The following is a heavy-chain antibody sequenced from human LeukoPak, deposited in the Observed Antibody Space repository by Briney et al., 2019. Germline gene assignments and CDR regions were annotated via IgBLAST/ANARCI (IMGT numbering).Heavy chain of an antibody. D-gene: IGHD6-6*01. CDR1: GGSFSGYY. Sequence: SETLSLTCAVYGGSFSGYYWSWIRQPPGKGLEWIGEINHSGSTNYNPSLKSRVTISVDTSKNQFSLELSSVTAADTAVYYCARGLRGHSSSSTLIDYWGQGTLVTVSS. CDR3: ARGLRGHSSSSTLIDY. CDR2: INHSGST. V-gene: IGHV4-34*01. J-gene: IGHJ4*02.